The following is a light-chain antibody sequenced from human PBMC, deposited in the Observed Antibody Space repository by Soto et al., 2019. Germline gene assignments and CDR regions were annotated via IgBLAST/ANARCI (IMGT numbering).Light chain of an antibody. Sequence: QSVLTQPPSASGTPGQRVTISCSGSSSNIGSNYVYWYQQLPGTAPKLLIYLDTQRPSGVPDRFSGSKSGTSASLAISGLRSEDEGNYYCAAWDDSLNAYVFGTGTKLTVL. V-gene: IGLV1-47*02. CDR1: SSNIGSNY. CDR3: AAWDDSLNAYV. J-gene: IGLJ1*01. CDR2: LDT.